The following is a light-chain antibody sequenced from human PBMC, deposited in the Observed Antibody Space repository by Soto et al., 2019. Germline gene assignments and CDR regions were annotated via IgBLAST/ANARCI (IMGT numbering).Light chain of an antibody. V-gene: IGKV3-11*01. CDR2: DAY. Sequence: EIVLTQSPATLSLSPGERVTLSCRASQSVRSYLAWYQQNPGQAPRLLIYDAYKKAAGTPAKFSGSRSRTDFTLTISRLEPEDFAVYYCQERSIWYDLGQGTKLEIK. CDR3: QERSIWYD. CDR1: QSVRSY. J-gene: IGKJ2*01.